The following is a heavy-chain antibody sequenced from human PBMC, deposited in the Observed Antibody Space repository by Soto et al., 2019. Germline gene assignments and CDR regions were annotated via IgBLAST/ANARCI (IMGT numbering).Heavy chain of an antibody. CDR3: ARDLCISTSCYAPDYYYGMDV. CDR1: GFTFSSYG. V-gene: IGHV3-33*01. D-gene: IGHD2-2*01. CDR2: IWYDGSNK. J-gene: IGHJ6*02. Sequence: QVQLVESGGGVVQPGRSLRLSCAASGFTFSSYGMHWVRQAPGKGLEWVAVIWYDGSNKYYADSVKGRFTISRDNSKNTLYLQMNSLRAEDTAVYYCARDLCISTSCYAPDYYYGMDVWGQGTTVTVSS.